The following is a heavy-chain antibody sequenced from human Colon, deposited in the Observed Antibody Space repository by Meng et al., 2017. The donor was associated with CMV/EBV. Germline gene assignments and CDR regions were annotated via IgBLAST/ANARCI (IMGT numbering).Heavy chain of an antibody. J-gene: IGHJ4*02. V-gene: IGHV3-23*01. CDR3: ARAPGNYLSPYYFDF. D-gene: IGHD1-14*01. Sequence: GESLKISCVASEFTFSSYGMSWVRQAPRKGLEWVSAITGSGGNTYYADSVKGRFTISRDNSKNTLYLQMNSLRAEDTALYYCARAPGNYLSPYYFDFWGQGTLVTVSS. CDR1: EFTFSSYG. CDR2: ITGSGGNT.